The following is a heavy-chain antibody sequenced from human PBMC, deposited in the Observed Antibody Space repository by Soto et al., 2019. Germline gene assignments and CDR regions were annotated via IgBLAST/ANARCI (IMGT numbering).Heavy chain of an antibody. Sequence: QVHLVQSGVEVKTPGASVKVSCQASGYTFFTYDISWVRQAPGQGLEWMGWISTYSGDKKYAQKFQGRVTMTTDTSTTTAYLELRSLRSDDTAVYCSASHHGPTTSENWFDPWGQGTLVTVSS. CDR1: GYTFFTYD. CDR3: ASHHGPTTSENWFDP. CDR2: ISTYSGDK. V-gene: IGHV1-18*01. J-gene: IGHJ5*02. D-gene: IGHD5-12*01.